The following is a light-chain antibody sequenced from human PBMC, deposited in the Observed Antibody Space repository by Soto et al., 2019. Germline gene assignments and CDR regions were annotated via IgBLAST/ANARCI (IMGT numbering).Light chain of an antibody. Sequence: DIVMTQSPDSLAVSLGERATINCKSSQSVLYSSNNKNYLVWYQQKPGQPPKLLIYWASTLESGVPDRFSGSGSGTDFTLTISSLQAEDVAVYYCQQYYSTPLTFGGGTKVDI. CDR3: QQYYSTPLT. J-gene: IGKJ4*01. V-gene: IGKV4-1*01. CDR2: WAS. CDR1: QSVLYSSNNKNY.